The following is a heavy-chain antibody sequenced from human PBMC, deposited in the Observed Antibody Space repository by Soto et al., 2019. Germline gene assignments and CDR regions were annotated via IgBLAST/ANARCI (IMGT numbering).Heavy chain of an antibody. V-gene: IGHV4-4*02. Sequence: QVQLQESGPGLVKPSGSLSLTCTVTSGSISSNNWWSWVRQSPGKGLEWIGEIYHGGSTNYNPSPQNRRTMSPEKSRIHCSRRLTSVPAAATAVYYCAGERGSITVRGPFAIWGQVTLVTVSS. CDR2: IYHGGST. J-gene: IGHJ3*02. CDR1: SGSISSNNW. D-gene: IGHD3-10*01. CDR3: AGERGSITVRGPFAI.